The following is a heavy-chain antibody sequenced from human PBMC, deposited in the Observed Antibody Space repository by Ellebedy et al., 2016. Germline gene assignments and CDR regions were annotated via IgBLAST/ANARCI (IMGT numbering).Heavy chain of an antibody. CDR1: GGSFSGYY. Sequence: SETLSLXXAVYGGSFSGYYWSWIRQPPGKGLEWIGEINHSGSTNYNPSLKSRVTISVDTSKNQFSLKLSSVTAADTAVYYCARRTPRGYFDYWGQGTLVTVSS. V-gene: IGHV4-34*01. J-gene: IGHJ4*02. CDR3: ARRTPRGYFDY. D-gene: IGHD3-10*01. CDR2: INHSGST.